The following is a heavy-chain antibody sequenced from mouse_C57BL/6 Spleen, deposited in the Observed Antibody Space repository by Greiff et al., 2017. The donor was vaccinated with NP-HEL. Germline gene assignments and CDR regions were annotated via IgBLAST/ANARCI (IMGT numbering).Heavy chain of an antibody. V-gene: IGHV1-69*01. CDR2: IDPSDSYT. CDR1: GYTFTSYW. D-gene: IGHD1-1*01. J-gene: IGHJ2*01. CDR3: ARSYYGSSYGDY. Sequence: VQLQQPGAELVMPGASVKLSCKASGYTFTSYWMHWVKQRPGQGLEWIGEIDPSDSYTNYNQKFKGKSTLTVDKSSSTAYMQLSSLTSEDSAVYYCARSYYGSSYGDYWGKGTTLTVSS.